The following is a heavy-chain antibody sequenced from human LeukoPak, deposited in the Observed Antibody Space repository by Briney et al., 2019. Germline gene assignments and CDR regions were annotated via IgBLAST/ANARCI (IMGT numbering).Heavy chain of an antibody. D-gene: IGHD4-17*01. CDR3: AKDRYGDNAFDI. CDR2: ISGSGGSP. CDR1: GFTFSNYA. V-gene: IGHV3-23*01. J-gene: IGHJ3*02. Sequence: GGSLRLSCAASGFTFSNYAMSWVRQAPGKGLEWVSHISGSGGSPYYADSVKGRFTISRDNPKSTLFLQMNSLTAEDTAVYFCAKDRYGDNAFDIWGQGTMVTVSS.